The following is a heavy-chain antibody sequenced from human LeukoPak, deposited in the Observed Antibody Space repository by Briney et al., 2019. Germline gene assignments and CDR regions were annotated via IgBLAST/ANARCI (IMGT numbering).Heavy chain of an antibody. Sequence: EASVKVSCKASGYTFTSYHMHWVRQAPGQGLEIMGIINPSGGSTTYALKLQGRVTMTRDTSTSTVYMELSSLRSEDTAVYYCAKLAAAGTAHYYFDYWGQGTLVTVSS. J-gene: IGHJ4*02. CDR3: AKLAAAGTAHYYFDY. CDR1: GYTFTSYH. V-gene: IGHV1-46*01. D-gene: IGHD6-13*01. CDR2: INPSGGST.